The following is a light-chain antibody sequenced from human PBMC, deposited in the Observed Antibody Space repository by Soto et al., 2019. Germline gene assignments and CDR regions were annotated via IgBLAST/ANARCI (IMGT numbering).Light chain of an antibody. CDR3: SSYTSSSIDYV. CDR2: EVS. CDR1: SGNVGGYNY. J-gene: IGLJ1*01. V-gene: IGLV2-14*01. Sequence: QSVLTQPASVSGSPGQPITISCTGPSGNVGGYNYVSWYQQHPGKAPKLMIYEVSNRPSGVSNRFSGSKSGNTASLTISGLQAEDEADYYCSSYTSSSIDYVFGTGTKVTVL.